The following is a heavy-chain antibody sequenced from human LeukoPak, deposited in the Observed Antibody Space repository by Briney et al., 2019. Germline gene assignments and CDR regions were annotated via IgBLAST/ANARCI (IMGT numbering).Heavy chain of an antibody. CDR1: GGSMSSYY. CDR3: ARDYYGSGSLNWFDP. J-gene: IGHJ5*02. V-gene: IGHV4-4*07. Sequence: SSETLSLTCTVSGGSMSSYYWSWIRQPAGKGLEWIGRIYTSGSTNYNPSLKSRVTMSVDTSKNQFSLKLSSVTAADTAVYYCARDYYGSGSLNWFDPWGQGTLVTVSS. D-gene: IGHD3-10*01. CDR2: IYTSGST.